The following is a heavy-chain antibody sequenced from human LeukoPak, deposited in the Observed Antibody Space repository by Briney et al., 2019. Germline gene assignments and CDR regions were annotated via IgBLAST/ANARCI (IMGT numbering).Heavy chain of an antibody. CDR1: GYTFTGHY. J-gene: IGHJ4*02. CDR3: ARDSSGWYYFDY. V-gene: IGHV1-2*02. CDR2: INPNSGGT. D-gene: IGHD6-19*01. Sequence: GASVKVSCKASGYTFTGHYIHWVRQAPGQGLEWMGWINPNSGGTKYAQKFQGRVTMTRDTSISTAYMEVSSLRSEDTAVYYCARDSSGWYYFDYWGQGTLVTVSS.